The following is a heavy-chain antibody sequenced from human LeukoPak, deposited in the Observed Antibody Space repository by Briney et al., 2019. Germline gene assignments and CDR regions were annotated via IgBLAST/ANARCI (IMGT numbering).Heavy chain of an antibody. CDR3: ARERSYDILTGYYDPYFDY. CDR1: GFTFSSYA. V-gene: IGHV3-23*01. CDR2: ISGSGGST. D-gene: IGHD3-9*01. Sequence: GGSLRLSCAASGFTFSSYAMSWVRQAPGKGLEWVSAISGSGGSTYYADSVKGRFTISRDNSKNTLYLQMNSLRAEDTAVYYCARERSYDILTGYYDPYFDYWGQGTLVTVSS. J-gene: IGHJ4*02.